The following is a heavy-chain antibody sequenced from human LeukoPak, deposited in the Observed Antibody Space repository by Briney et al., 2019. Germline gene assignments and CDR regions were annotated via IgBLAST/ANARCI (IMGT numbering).Heavy chain of an antibody. D-gene: IGHD2-2*01. CDR1: GGSISSGGYY. Sequence: SETLSLTCTVSGGSISSGGYYWSWIRQPPGKGLEWIGYIYHSGSTYYNPSLKSRVTISVDRSKNQFSLKLSSVTAADTAVYYRAREHPGYCSSTSCYAFDYWGQGTLVTVSS. CDR2: IYHSGST. V-gene: IGHV4-30-2*01. J-gene: IGHJ4*02. CDR3: AREHPGYCSSTSCYAFDY.